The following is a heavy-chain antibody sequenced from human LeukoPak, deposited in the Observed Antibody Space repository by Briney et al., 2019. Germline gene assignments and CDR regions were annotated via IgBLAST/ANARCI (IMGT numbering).Heavy chain of an antibody. Sequence: GGSLRLSCAASGFTLSSYSMNWVRQAPGKGLEWVSSISSSSSYRYYADSVKGRFTISRDNAKNSLYLQMNSLRAEDTAVYYCARLLPNWFDPWGQGTLVTVSS. D-gene: IGHD2-15*01. CDR3: ARLLPNWFDP. CDR2: ISSSSSYR. V-gene: IGHV3-21*01. J-gene: IGHJ5*02. CDR1: GFTLSSYS.